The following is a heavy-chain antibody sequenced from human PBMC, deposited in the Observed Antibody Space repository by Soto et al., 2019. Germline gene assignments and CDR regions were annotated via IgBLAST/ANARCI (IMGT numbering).Heavy chain of an antibody. CDR2: ISNDGNNK. J-gene: IGHJ3*01. CDR3: ARDKDCGVISCFNAFDV. CDR1: GFTFSTYE. V-gene: IGHV3-30-3*01. Sequence: QAHLVESGGGVVQPGRSLRLSCAASGFTFSTYEMHWVRQAPGKGLQWVAVISNDGNNKDYADSVKGRFTISRDNSRNTLYLQMNSLRAEDTAVYYCARDKDCGVISCFNAFDVWGQWTTVTVSS. D-gene: IGHD2-21*01.